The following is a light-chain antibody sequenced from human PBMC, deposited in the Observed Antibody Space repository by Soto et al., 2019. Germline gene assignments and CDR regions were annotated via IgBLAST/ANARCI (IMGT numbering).Light chain of an antibody. CDR3: QQRFSWRS. J-gene: IGKJ3*01. Sequence: IVLAQSPATLSLSPGERATLSCRASQDVAHYLAWYQQRPGQAPRLLIYDASNRATGIPARFSGGGSGTDFTLTISSLEPEDFAVYYCQQRFSWRSFVPGTRVDIK. CDR2: DAS. CDR1: QDVAHY. V-gene: IGKV3D-11*01.